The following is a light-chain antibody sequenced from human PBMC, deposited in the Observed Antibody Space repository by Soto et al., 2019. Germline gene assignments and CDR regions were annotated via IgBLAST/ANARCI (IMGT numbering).Light chain of an antibody. Sequence: DIQMTQSPFSVSASVGDSVTITCRASQDIDSWLAWYQQKPGKAPNLLIYAASSLQSGVPSRFSGSGSGTDFTFTISSLQPEDFGIYYCQQGSSFPWTFGQGTKVEIK. J-gene: IGKJ1*01. V-gene: IGKV1-12*01. CDR2: AAS. CDR1: QDIDSW. CDR3: QQGSSFPWT.